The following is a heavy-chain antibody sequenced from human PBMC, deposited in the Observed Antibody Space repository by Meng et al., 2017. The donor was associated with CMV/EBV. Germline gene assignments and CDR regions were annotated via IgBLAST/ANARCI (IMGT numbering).Heavy chain of an antibody. V-gene: IGHV4-34*01. CDR2: INHSGST. D-gene: IGHD3-3*01. CDR3: ARNYDFWSGYWNWFDP. J-gene: IGHJ5*02. CDR1: GCSFRGYS. Sequence: SGCSFRGYSSSSIRQPPGKALEWLGEINHSGSTNYTPSLKSRVTISVDTSKHQFSLKLSSVTAADTAVYYCARNYDFWSGYWNWFDPWGQGTLVTVSS.